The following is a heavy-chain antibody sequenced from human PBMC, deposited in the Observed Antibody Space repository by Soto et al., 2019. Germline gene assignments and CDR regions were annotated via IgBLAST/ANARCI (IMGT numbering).Heavy chain of an antibody. CDR3: AKELHTSSGWSQVIY. D-gene: IGHD6-19*01. CDR2: ISSATTTI. Sequence: GGSLRLSCAASGFTLSSYSMKWVRQAPGKGLEWVSYISSATTTIYYADSVKGRFTISRDNAKNSLYLQMNSLRAEDTAVYYCAKELHTSSGWSQVIYWGQGTLVTVSS. CDR1: GFTLSSYS. V-gene: IGHV3-48*01. J-gene: IGHJ4*02.